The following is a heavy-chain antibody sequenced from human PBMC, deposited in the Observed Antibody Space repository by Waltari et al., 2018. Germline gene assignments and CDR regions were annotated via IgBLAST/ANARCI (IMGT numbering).Heavy chain of an antibody. CDR1: GFTFSSFA. J-gene: IGHJ3*02. CDR2: ISGSGGST. V-gene: IGHV3-23*01. Sequence: EVQLLESGGGLVQPGGSWRLSCAASGFTFSSFALSWSRQAPGRGLEWVSAISGSGGSTYYADSVKGRFTISRDNSKNTLYLQMNSLRAEDTAVYYCAKKLWSDAFDIWGQGTMVTVSS. D-gene: IGHD3-10*01. CDR3: AKKLWSDAFDI.